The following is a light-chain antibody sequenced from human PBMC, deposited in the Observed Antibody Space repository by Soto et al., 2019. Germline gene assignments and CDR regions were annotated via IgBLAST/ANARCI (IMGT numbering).Light chain of an antibody. J-gene: IGKJ5*01. Sequence: EIVLTQSPATLSLSPGERATLSCRASQSVSSYLAWYQQKPGQAPRLLIYDASNRATGIPARFSGSGSGTDFTLTISSLEPEDFAVYYCQQRSNWPPGSTFGQGTRPEIK. CDR3: QQRSNWPPGST. CDR2: DAS. CDR1: QSVSSY. V-gene: IGKV3-11*01.